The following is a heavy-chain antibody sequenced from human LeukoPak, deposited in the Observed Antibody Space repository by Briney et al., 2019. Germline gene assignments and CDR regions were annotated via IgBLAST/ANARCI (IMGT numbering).Heavy chain of an antibody. Sequence: GGSLRLSCAASGFTFGDYAMHWVRQAPGKGLEWVSSISWNSGSLGYADSVKGRVTISRDNAKNSVYLQMNSLRPEDTALYFCARRVRSSYWYYDLWGRGTLVTVSS. CDR1: GFTFGDYA. CDR3: ARRVRSSYWYYDL. CDR2: ISWNSGSL. V-gene: IGHV3-9*01. D-gene: IGHD3-3*01. J-gene: IGHJ2*01.